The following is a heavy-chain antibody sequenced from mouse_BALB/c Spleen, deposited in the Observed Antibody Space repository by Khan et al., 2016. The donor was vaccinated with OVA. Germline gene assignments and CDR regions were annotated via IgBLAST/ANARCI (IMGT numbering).Heavy chain of an antibody. D-gene: IGHD2-14*01. CDR2: ISSTGGT. Sequence: EVKLLESGPGLVKPSQSLSLTCTVTGYSITSDYAWNWIRQFPGNKLEWMGYISSTGGTSYNPSLKSRISITRDTSKNQFFLQLKSVTAEDTATYYSARSLYYSYGYVLDCWGRGTLVTVSS. V-gene: IGHV3-2*02. CDR3: ARSLYYSYGYVLDC. CDR1: GYSITSDYA. J-gene: IGHJ4*01.